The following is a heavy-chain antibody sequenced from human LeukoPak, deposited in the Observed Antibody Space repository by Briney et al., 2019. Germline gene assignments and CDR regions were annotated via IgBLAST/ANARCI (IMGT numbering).Heavy chain of an antibody. CDR3: EPQYSSSWQNWFDP. D-gene: IGHD6-13*01. J-gene: IGHJ5*02. V-gene: IGHV4-34*01. Sequence: SETLSLTCAVYGGSFSGYYWSWIRQPPRKGREWRGEINHRGSTNYNPSLKSRVTISVDTSKNQFSLKMSFGIEAATVVYCCEPQYSSSWQNWFDPWGQGTLVTVSS. CDR2: INHRGST. CDR1: GGSFSGYY.